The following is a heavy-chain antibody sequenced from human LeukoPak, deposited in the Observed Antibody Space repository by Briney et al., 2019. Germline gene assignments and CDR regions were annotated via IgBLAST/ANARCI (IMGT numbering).Heavy chain of an antibody. V-gene: IGHV3-30*02. CDR1: GFTFSSYG. CDR3: AGGIGWIIEY. J-gene: IGHJ4*02. D-gene: IGHD6-19*01. Sequence: GGSLRLSCTASGFTFSSYGMHWVRQAPGKGLEWVAYIQYDGSNQQYADSVKGRFSISRDRSKNIPYLQMNSLRAEDTAVYYCAGGIGWIIEYWGQGILVTVSS. CDR2: IQYDGSNQ.